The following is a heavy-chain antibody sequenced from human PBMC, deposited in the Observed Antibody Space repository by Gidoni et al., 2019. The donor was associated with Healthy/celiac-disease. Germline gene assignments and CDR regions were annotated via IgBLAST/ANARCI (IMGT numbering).Heavy chain of an antibody. J-gene: IGHJ4*02. CDR2: IFSNDEK. D-gene: IGHD3-22*01. CDR1: GFSLSNARMG. V-gene: IGHV2-26*01. CDR3: ARILFGTYIYYDSSGYYFDF. Sequence: QVTLRESGPVLVKPTETLTLTCTVSGFSLSNARMGVSWLRQPPGKALEWLAHIFSNDEKSYSTSLKSRLTISKDTSKSQVVLTMTNMDPVDTATYYCARILFGTYIYYDSSGYYFDFWGQGSLVTVSS.